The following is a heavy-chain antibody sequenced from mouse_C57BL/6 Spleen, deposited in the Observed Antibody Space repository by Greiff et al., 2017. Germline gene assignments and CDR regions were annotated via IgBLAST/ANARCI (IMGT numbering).Heavy chain of an antibody. J-gene: IGHJ3*01. V-gene: IGHV1-61*01. D-gene: IGHD4-1*01. CDR1: GYTFTSYW. CDR2: IYPSDSET. CDR3: ARNLGLAY. Sequence: QVQLKQPGAELVRPGSSVKLSCKASGYTFTSYWMDWVKQRPGQGLEWIGNIYPSDSETHYNQKFKDKATLTVDKSSSTAYMQLSSLTSEDSAVYYCARNLGLAYWGQGTLVTVSA.